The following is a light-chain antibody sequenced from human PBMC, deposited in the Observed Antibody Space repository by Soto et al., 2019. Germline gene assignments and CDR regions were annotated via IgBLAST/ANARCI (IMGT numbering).Light chain of an antibody. J-gene: IGLJ3*02. V-gene: IGLV2-14*01. CDR3: SSYTTSNTQV. CDR2: DVS. Sequence: QSALTQPASVSGSPGQSITISCTGTSSDVGTYNYLSWYQHRPGKAPKLMIYDVSYRPSGVSNRFSGSKSANTASLTISGLQAEDEADYYCSSYTTSNTQVFGGGTKVTVL. CDR1: SSDVGTYNY.